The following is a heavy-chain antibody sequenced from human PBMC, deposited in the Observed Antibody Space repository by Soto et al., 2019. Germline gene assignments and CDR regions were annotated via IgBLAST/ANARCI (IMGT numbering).Heavy chain of an antibody. CDR1: GGSISSYY. Sequence: SETLSLTCTVSGGSISSYYWSWIRQPPGKGLEWIGYIYYSGSTNYNPSLKSRVTISVDTSKNQFSLKLSSVTAADTAVYYCARDLRGRGGPAAFDIWGQGTMVTVSS. V-gene: IGHV4-59*01. CDR3: ARDLRGRGGPAAFDI. CDR2: IYYSGST. D-gene: IGHD3-16*01. J-gene: IGHJ3*02.